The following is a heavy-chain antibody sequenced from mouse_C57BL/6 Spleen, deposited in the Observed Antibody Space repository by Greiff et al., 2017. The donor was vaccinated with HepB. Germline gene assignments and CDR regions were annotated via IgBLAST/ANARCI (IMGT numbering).Heavy chain of an antibody. CDR3: ARDYYGSSSGDY. CDR2: INPYNGGT. Sequence: VQLQQSGPVLVKPGASVKMSCKASGYTFTDYYMNWVKQSHGKSLEWIGVINPYNGGTSYNQKFKGKATLTVDKSSSTAYMELNSLTSEDSAVYYCARDYYGSSSGDYWGQGTTLTVSS. V-gene: IGHV1-19*01. J-gene: IGHJ2*01. CDR1: GYTFTDYY. D-gene: IGHD1-1*01.